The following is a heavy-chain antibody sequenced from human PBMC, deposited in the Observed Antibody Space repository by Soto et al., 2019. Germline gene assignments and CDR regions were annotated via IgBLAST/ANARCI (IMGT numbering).Heavy chain of an antibody. CDR1: GFTFSSYA. Sequence: EVQLLESGGGLVQPGGSQRLSCAASGFTFSSYAMSWFRQGPGKGLEWVTLISGSGGVTDYADSVKGRFTVSRDNSKNTMYLELNSLTAGDTAIYYCAKIHSGSSEDAFDVWGQGTVVNVSS. CDR3: AKIHSGSSEDAFDV. J-gene: IGHJ3*01. D-gene: IGHD6-19*01. V-gene: IGHV3-23*01. CDR2: ISGSGGVT.